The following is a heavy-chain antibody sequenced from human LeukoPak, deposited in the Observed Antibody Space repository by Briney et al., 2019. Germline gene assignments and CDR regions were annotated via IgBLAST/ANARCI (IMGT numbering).Heavy chain of an antibody. CDR1: GYTFTSYG. Sequence: ASVKVSCKASGYTFTSYGISWVRQAPGQGLGWMGWISAYNGNTNYAQKLQGRVTMTTETSTSTACMELRSLRSDDTAVYYCARALGVLGGLNWFAPGGQGPLVTASS. CDR2: ISAYNGNT. V-gene: IGHV1-18*01. D-gene: IGHD3-10*01. J-gene: IGHJ5*02. CDR3: ARALGVLGGLNWFAP.